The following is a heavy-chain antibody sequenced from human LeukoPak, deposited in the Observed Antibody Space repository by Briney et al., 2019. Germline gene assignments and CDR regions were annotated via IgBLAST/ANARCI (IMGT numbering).Heavy chain of an antibody. CDR3: ARGRSGWIDY. CDR2: ISSSSSYI. CDR1: GFTFSSYS. Sequence: GGSLRLSCAASGFTFSSYSMNWVRQAPGKGLEWVSSISSSSSYIYYADSVKGRFTISRDNAKDSLYLQMNSLRAEDTAVYYCARGRSGWIDYWGQGTLVTVSS. D-gene: IGHD6-19*01. J-gene: IGHJ4*02. V-gene: IGHV3-21*01.